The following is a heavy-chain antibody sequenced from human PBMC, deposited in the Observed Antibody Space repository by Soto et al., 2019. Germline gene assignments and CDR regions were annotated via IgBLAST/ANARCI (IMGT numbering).Heavy chain of an antibody. CDR2: IYYSGST. V-gene: IGHV4-59*01. CDR3: ARRYGSAFDF. CDR1: GGSISSYY. Sequence: SETLSLTCTVSGGSISSYYWSWIRQPPGKGLEWIGYIYYSGSTNYNPSLKSRVTISVDTSKNQFSLKLSSVTAADTAVYYCARRYGSAFDFWGPGTRVTVSS. J-gene: IGHJ3*01. D-gene: IGHD3-10*01.